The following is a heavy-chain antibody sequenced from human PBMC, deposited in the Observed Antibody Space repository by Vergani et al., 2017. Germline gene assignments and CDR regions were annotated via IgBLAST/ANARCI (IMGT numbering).Heavy chain of an antibody. J-gene: IGHJ3*02. Sequence: EVQLVESGGALVQPGRSLRLSCTASGFTFGDYAMSWFRQAPGKGLEWVGFIRSKAYGGTTEYAASVKGRFTISRDDSKSITYLQMNSLKTEDTAVYYCAKAAVAGSYDAFDIWGQGTMVTVSS. CDR3: AKAAVAGSYDAFDI. CDR2: IRSKAYGGTT. V-gene: IGHV3-49*03. CDR1: GFTFGDYA. D-gene: IGHD6-19*01.